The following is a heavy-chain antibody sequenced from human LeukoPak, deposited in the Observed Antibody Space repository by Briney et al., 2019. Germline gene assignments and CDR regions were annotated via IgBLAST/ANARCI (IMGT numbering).Heavy chain of an antibody. J-gene: IGHJ5*02. V-gene: IGHV4-61*02. Sequence: PSETLSLTCSVSGGSISSGGYYWNWIRQPAGKGLEWIGRIYNSGSTNYNPSLKSRVTISVDTSKNQFSLKLTSVTAADTAVYYCARDRDDDPNSSWYRLGLNWFDPWGQGTLVTVSS. CDR1: GGSISSGGYY. CDR3: ARDRDDDPNSSWYRLGLNWFDP. CDR2: IYNSGST. D-gene: IGHD6-13*01.